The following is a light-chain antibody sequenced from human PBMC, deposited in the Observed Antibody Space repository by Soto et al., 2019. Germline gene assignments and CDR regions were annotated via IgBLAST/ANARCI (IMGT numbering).Light chain of an antibody. CDR2: EAS. Sequence: DIPVSPSPSSLSASVADRVTVTCRASQDIGTDLGWYQQKPGKAPERLIYEASVLQSGVPSRFSGSGSGTDFTLTISCLQSEDFATYYCQQYYSYPITFGQGTRLEI. J-gene: IGKJ5*01. CDR1: QDIGTD. V-gene: IGKV1-17*01. CDR3: QQYYSYPIT.